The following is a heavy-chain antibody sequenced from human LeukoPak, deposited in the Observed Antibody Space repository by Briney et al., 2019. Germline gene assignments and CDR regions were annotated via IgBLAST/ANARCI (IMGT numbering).Heavy chain of an antibody. V-gene: IGHV5-51*01. CDR1: GYSFTSYW. D-gene: IGHD2-15*01. Sequence: ESLKISCKGSGYSFTSYWIGWVRQMPGKGLEWMGIIYPGDSDTRYSPSFQGQVTISADKSISTAYLQWSSLKASDTAMYYCARQARLYCSGGSCYLDYWGQGTLVTVSS. J-gene: IGHJ4*02. CDR3: ARQARLYCSGGSCYLDY. CDR2: IYPGDSDT.